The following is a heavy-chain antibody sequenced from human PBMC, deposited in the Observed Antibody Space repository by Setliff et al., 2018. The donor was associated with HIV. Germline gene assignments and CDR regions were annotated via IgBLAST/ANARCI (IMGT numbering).Heavy chain of an antibody. CDR1: GDSIGTTTYY. D-gene: IGHD6-19*01. CDR2: IYFSGSA. CDR3: ARHGNQWLVTIDY. Sequence: PSETLSLTCTVSGDSIGTTTYYWGWIRQSPEKGLEWIGSIYFSGSAYYNPSLESRVTISVDTSKNQFSPKLNSVTAADTAVYYCARHGNQWLVTIDYWGQGTLVTVSS. V-gene: IGHV4-39*01. J-gene: IGHJ4*02.